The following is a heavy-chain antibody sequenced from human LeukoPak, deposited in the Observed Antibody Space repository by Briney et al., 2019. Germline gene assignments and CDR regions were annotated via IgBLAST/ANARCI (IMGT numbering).Heavy chain of an antibody. D-gene: IGHD2-21*02. CDR3: ARSPAIVVVTTEVRHPDWYFDL. V-gene: IGHV4-30-2*02. CDR1: GASINSGGHY. Sequence: PSETLSLTCTVSGASINSGGHYWGWIRQPPGKGLEWIGYLYLSGSSYHTGNTYYNPSLKSRVTISVDRARNQFSLKLSSVTAADTAVYYCARSPAIVVVTTEVRHPDWYFDLWGRGTLVTVSS. J-gene: IGHJ2*01. CDR2: LYLSGSSYHTGNT.